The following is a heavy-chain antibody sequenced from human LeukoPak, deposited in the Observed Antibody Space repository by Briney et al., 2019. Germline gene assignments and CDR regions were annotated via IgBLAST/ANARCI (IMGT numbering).Heavy chain of an antibody. D-gene: IGHD4-17*01. J-gene: IGHJ4*02. CDR3: ARSNNDGDYLGVGFDY. V-gene: IGHV7-4-1*02. CDR2: INTNTGNP. CDR1: GYTFTSYA. Sequence: GASVKVSCKTSGYTFTSYAMNWVRQAPGQGLEWMGWINTNTGNPTYARGFTGRSVFSLDTSVSTAYLQISSLKAEDTAVYYCARSNNDGDYLGVGFDYWGQGTLVTVSS.